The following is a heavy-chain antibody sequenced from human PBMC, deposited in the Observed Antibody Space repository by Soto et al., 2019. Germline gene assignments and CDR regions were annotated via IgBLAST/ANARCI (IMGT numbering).Heavy chain of an antibody. CDR2: INAGNGNT. J-gene: IGHJ4*02. Sequence: ASVKVSCKASGYTFTGYYMHWVRQAPGQGLEWMGWINAGNGNTKYSQKFQGRVTITRDTSASTAYMELSSLRSEDTAVYYCARGRFGKTLDLFDYWGQGTLVPVSS. CDR1: GYTFTGYY. V-gene: IGHV1-3*01. CDR3: ARGRFGKTLDLFDY. D-gene: IGHD3-10*01.